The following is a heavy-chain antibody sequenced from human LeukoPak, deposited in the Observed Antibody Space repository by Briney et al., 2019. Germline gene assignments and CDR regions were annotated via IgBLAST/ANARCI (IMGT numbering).Heavy chain of an antibody. V-gene: IGHV3-53*01. CDR3: ARMNSLRYSSRWFIDY. Sequence: GGSLRLSCAVSGFTFSSYWMSWVRQAPGKGLEWVSVIYSGGTTYYADSVKGRFTISRDNSKNTVSLQMNSLRAEDTAVYYCARMNSLRYSSRWFIDYWGQGTLVTVSS. CDR1: GFTFSSYW. CDR2: IYSGGTT. J-gene: IGHJ4*02. D-gene: IGHD6-13*01.